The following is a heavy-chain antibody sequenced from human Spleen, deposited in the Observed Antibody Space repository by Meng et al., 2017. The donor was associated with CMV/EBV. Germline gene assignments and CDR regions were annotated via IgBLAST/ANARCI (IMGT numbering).Heavy chain of an antibody. CDR1: GGSFSGYY. Sequence: LACAVYGGSFSGYYWSWIRQPPGKGLEWIGEINHSGSTNYNPSLKSRVTISVDTSKNQFSLKLSSVTAADTAVYYCASGTNWGRSYWGQGTLVTVSS. D-gene: IGHD7-27*01. V-gene: IGHV4-34*01. CDR2: INHSGST. J-gene: IGHJ4*02. CDR3: ASGTNWGRSY.